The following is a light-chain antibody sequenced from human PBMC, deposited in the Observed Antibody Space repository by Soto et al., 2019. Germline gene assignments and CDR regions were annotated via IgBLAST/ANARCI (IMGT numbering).Light chain of an antibody. J-gene: IGKJ1*01. Sequence: NHITHSPSTLSGSVGDRVTITCGASQTISSWLAWYQQKPGKAPKLLIYKASTLKSGVPSRFSGSGSGTEFTLTISSLQPDDFATYYCQHYNSYSEAFGQGTKVDNK. CDR2: KAS. CDR1: QTISSW. CDR3: QHYNSYSEA. V-gene: IGKV1-5*03.